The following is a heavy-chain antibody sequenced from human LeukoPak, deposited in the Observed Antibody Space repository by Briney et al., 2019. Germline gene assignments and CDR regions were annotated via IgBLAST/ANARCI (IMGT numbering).Heavy chain of an antibody. V-gene: IGHV4-34*01. J-gene: IGHJ5*02. CDR2: INHSGST. CDR1: GGSFSGYY. CDR3: ARDYRSRYYYDSSGYYCWFDP. Sequence: SETLSLTCAVYGGSFSGYYWSWIRQPPGKGLEWIGEINHSGSTNYNPSLKSRVTISVDTSKNQSSLKLSSVTAADTAVYYCARDYRSRYYYDSSGYYCWFDPWGQGTLVTVSS. D-gene: IGHD3-22*01.